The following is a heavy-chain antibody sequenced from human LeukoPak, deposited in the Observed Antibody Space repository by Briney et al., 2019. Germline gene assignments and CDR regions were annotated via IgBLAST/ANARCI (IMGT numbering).Heavy chain of an antibody. CDR2: IIPIFGTA. CDR1: GYSFTNYG. J-gene: IGHJ6*02. CDR3: ARDEGSYYGSGSYSPTIYYYYGMDV. V-gene: IGHV1-69*13. D-gene: IGHD3-10*01. Sequence: GASVKVSCKASGYSFTNYGICWVRQAPGQGLEWMGGIIPIFGTANYAQKFQGRVTITADESTSTAYMELSSLRSEDTAVYYCARDEGSYYGSGSYSPTIYYYYGMDVWGQGTTVTVSS.